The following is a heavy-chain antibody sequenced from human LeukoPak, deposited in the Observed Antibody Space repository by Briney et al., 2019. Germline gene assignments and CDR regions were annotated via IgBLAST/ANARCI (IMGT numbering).Heavy chain of an antibody. CDR2: ITTTDTTK. CDR3: AKRGVVIRVILVGFHKEAYYFDS. CDR1: GFTFSSYE. D-gene: IGHD3-22*01. V-gene: IGHV3-48*03. J-gene: IGHJ4*02. Sequence: QSGGSLRLSCAASGFTFSSYEMNWVRQGPGKGLEWISYITTTDTTKYYTDSVKGRFTISRDNAKNSLYLQMHSLRAEDTAVYFCAKRGVVIRVILVGFHKEAYYFDSWGQGALVTVSS.